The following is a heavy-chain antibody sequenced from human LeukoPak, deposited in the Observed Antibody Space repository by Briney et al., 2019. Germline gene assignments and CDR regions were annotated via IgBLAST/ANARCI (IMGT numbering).Heavy chain of an antibody. CDR2: ISSSSSYI. D-gene: IGHD3-22*01. Sequence: EGSLRLSCAASGFTFSSYSMNWVRQAPGKGLEWVSSISSSSSYIYYADSVKGRFTISRDNAKNSLYLQMNSLRAEDTAVYYCARDGTEDYYDSSGYYKDWGQGTLVTVSS. CDR3: ARDGTEDYYDSSGYYKD. J-gene: IGHJ4*02. CDR1: GFTFSSYS. V-gene: IGHV3-21*01.